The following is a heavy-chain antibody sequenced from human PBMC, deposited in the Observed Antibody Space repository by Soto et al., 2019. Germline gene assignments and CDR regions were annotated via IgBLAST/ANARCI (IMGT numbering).Heavy chain of an antibody. CDR2: INPSVGST. V-gene: IGHV1-46*04. J-gene: IGHJ4*02. D-gene: IGHD5-18*01. CDR3: ARDGYSYGLATFDY. CDR1: GYTFTSYY. Sequence: QVQLVQSGAEVKKPGASVKVSCKASGYTFTSYYMHWVRQAPGQGLEWKGIINPSVGSTSYAQKLQGRVTMTQDTSTSTVYMELSSLGSADTAVYYCARDGYSYGLATFDYGGQGTQVTVSS.